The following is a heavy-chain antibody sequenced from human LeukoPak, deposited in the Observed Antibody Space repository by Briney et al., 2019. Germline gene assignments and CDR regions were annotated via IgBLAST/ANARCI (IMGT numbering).Heavy chain of an antibody. CDR2: IYYSGST. V-gene: IGHV4-39*07. CDR3: ARDEVRGAYFDY. CDR1: GGSISSSSYY. D-gene: IGHD3-10*01. J-gene: IGHJ4*02. Sequence: SETLSLTCTVSGGSISSSSYYWGWIRQPPGKGLEWIGSIYYSGSTYYNPSLKSRVTISVDTSKNQFSLKLSSVTAADTAVYYCARDEVRGAYFDYWGQGTLVTVSS.